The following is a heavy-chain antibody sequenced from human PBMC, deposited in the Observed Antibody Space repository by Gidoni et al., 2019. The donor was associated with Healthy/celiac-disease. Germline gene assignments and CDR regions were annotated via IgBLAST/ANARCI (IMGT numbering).Heavy chain of an antibody. J-gene: IGHJ6*02. D-gene: IGHD3-22*01. CDR2: IYPGDSDT. CDR1: GYSFTSHW. Sequence: EVQLVQSGAEVKKPGESLKISCKGSGYSFTSHWIGWVGQMPGKGLEWMGIIYPGDSDTRYSPSFQGQVTIAADKSISTAYLQWSSLKASDTAMYYCARTLDYYDSSGYRNYYYYGMDVWGQGTTVTVSS. V-gene: IGHV5-51*03. CDR3: ARTLDYYDSSGYRNYYYYGMDV.